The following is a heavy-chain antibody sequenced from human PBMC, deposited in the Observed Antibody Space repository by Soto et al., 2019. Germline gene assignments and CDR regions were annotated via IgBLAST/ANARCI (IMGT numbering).Heavy chain of an antibody. CDR3: AREYSSGWYLGNAFDI. Sequence: QVQLVQSGAEVKKPGASVKVSCKASGYTFTSYGISWVRQAPGQGLEWMGWISAYNGNTNYAQKLQGRVTMTTDTATSTAYMELRSLRSDDTAVYYCAREYSSGWYLGNAFDIWGQGTMVTVSS. V-gene: IGHV1-18*01. CDR2: ISAYNGNT. D-gene: IGHD6-19*01. CDR1: GYTFTSYG. J-gene: IGHJ3*02.